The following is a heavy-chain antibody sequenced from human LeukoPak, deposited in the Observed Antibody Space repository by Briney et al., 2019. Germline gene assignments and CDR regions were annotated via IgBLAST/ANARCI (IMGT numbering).Heavy chain of an antibody. D-gene: IGHD1-26*01. CDR1: GYSISSGYY. CDR3: ASGGATSRRGNWFDP. CDR2: IYHSGST. V-gene: IGHV4-38-2*02. J-gene: IGHJ5*02. Sequence: SETLSLTCTVSGYSISSGYYWGWIWQPPGKGLEWIGSIYHSGSTYYNPSLKSRVTISVDTSKNQFSLKLSSVTAADTAVYYCASGGATSRRGNWFDPWGQGTLVTVSS.